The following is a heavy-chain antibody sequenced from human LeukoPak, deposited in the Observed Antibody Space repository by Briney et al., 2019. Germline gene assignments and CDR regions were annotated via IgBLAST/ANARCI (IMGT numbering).Heavy chain of an antibody. D-gene: IGHD3-22*01. Sequence: SVKVSCKASEGTFGSYTISWVRQAPGQGLEWMGRIIPILGIANYAQKFQGRVTITADKSTSTAYMELSSLRSEDTAVYYCARDPRYHYDSSGLDWGQGTLVTVSS. J-gene: IGHJ4*02. V-gene: IGHV1-69*04. CDR1: EGTFGSYT. CDR3: ARDPRYHYDSSGLD. CDR2: IIPILGIA.